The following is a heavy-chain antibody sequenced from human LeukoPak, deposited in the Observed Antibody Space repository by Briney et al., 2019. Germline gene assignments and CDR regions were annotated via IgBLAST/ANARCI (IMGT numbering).Heavy chain of an antibody. V-gene: IGHV1-69*04. J-gene: IGHJ4*02. CDR2: IIPILGIA. CDR1: GGTFSSYA. CDR3: AEDGYSLY. Sequence: VASVKVSCKASGGTFSSYAISWVRQAPGQGLEWMVRIIPILGIANYAQKFQGRVTITADKSTSTPYMELRSLRSEDTAVYYCAEDGYSLYWGQGTLVTVSS. D-gene: IGHD2-15*01.